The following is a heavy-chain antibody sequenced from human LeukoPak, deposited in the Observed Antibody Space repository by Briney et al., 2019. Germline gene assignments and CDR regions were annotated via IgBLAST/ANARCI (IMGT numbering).Heavy chain of an antibody. J-gene: IGHJ5*02. CDR3: ARARFSDWLLYEYNWFDP. CDR1: GYTFTSYY. D-gene: IGHD3/OR15-3a*01. CDR2: INPSGGST. Sequence: ASVKVSCKASGYTFTSYYMHWVRQAPGQGLEWMGIINPSGGSTSYAQTFQGRVTMTRNTSISRAYMELSSLRSEDTAVYYCARARFSDWLLYEYNWFDPWGQGTLVTVSS. V-gene: IGHV1-46*01.